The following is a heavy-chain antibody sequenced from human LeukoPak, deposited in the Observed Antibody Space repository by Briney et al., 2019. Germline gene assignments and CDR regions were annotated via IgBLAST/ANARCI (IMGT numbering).Heavy chain of an antibody. CDR2: IDPSDSYT. D-gene: IGHD1-26*01. J-gene: IGHJ1*01. CDR1: GSSFSSYW. CDR3: ARHMLVGAPVHFQH. V-gene: IGHV5-10-1*01. Sequence: GASLRISCKGPGSSFSSYWISWVRQMPGKGLEWMGRIDPSDSYTNYSPSFQGHVTISADKSISTAYLQWSSLKASDTAMYYCARHMLVGAPVHFQHWGQGSLVTVSS.